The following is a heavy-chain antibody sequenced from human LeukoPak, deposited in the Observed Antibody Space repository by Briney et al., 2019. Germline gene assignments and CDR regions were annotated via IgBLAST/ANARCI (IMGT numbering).Heavy chain of an antibody. D-gene: IGHD5-18*01. CDR3: ARDRGSYGIDF. CDR2: IYHSGRT. V-gene: IGHV4-59*11. Sequence: SETLSLTCSVSGGSITDHYWSWIRQPPGKELEYIGYIYHSGRTYYNPSLQSRVTISIDTSRNQFSLRLTFVTAADTAVYFCARDRGSYGIDFWGKGTLVTVSS. CDR1: GGSITDHY. J-gene: IGHJ4*02.